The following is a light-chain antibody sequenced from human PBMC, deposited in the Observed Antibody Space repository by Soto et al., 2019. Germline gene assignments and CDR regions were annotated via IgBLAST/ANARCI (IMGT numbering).Light chain of an antibody. Sequence: EIVMAQSPGTLSVSPGERATLSCRASQSVSSNLAWYQQKPGQAPSLLIYGASTRATGTPARFSGSGSGTEFTLTISRLEPEDFAVYYCQQYGSSITFGQGTRLEIK. CDR3: QQYGSSIT. J-gene: IGKJ5*01. CDR2: GAS. V-gene: IGKV3-15*01. CDR1: QSVSSN.